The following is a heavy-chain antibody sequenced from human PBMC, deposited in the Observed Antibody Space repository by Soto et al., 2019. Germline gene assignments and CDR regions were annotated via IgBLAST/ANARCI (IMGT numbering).Heavy chain of an antibody. CDR2: IKPDGSAT. V-gene: IGHV3-7*01. CDR1: GFTFGSYW. Sequence: GGSLRLSCAVSGFTFGSYWMNWVRLIPGKGLEWVAYIKPDGSATYYVDSVKGRFTISRDNAKNPLYLQMNSLRVEDTSVYYCARAGYCGPGCYYYFDYWGQGTLVTVSS. CDR3: ARAGYCGPGCYYYFDY. D-gene: IGHD2-21*02. J-gene: IGHJ4*02.